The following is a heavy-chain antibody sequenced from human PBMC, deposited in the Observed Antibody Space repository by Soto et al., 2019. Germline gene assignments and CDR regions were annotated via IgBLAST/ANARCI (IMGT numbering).Heavy chain of an antibody. CDR1: GNIFTSQY. CDR3: FRDVGD. V-gene: IGHV1-46*03. CDR2: INPSGGRT. D-gene: IGHD3-3*01. Sequence: QVQLVQSGAEVKKPGASVKVSCKVSGNIFTSQYMHWVRQAPGQGLEWMAMINPSGGRTSHAQMFKGGVTMTRDTSTSTVHMELSRLRSEDTAVYYCFRDVGDWGQGTLVTVSS. J-gene: IGHJ4*02.